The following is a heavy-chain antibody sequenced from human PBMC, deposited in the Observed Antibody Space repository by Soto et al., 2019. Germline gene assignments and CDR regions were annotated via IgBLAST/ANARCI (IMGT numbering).Heavy chain of an antibody. CDR3: TREDIAAAGTVY. J-gene: IGHJ4*02. D-gene: IGHD6-13*01. V-gene: IGHV3-49*04. CDR2: IRSKAYGGTT. Sequence: GSLRLSCTASGFTFGDYAMSWVRQAPGKGLEWVGFIRSKAYGGTTEYAASVKGRFTISRDDSKSIAYLQMNSLKTEDTAVYYCTREDIAAAGTVYWGQGTLVTVSS. CDR1: GFTFGDYA.